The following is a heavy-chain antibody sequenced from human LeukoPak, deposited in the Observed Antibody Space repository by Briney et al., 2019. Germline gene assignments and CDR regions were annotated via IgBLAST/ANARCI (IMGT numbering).Heavy chain of an antibody. J-gene: IGHJ1*01. D-gene: IGHD3-9*01. CDR1: GFTFSSYG. CDR3: AKSPYDILTGYHFQH. Sequence: GGSLRLSCAASGFTFSSYGMHWVRQAPGKGLEWVAFIRYDGSNKYYADSVKGRFTISRDNSKNTLYLQMNSLRAEDTAVYYCAKSPYDILTGYHFQHWGQGTLVTVHS. CDR2: IRYDGSNK. V-gene: IGHV3-30*02.